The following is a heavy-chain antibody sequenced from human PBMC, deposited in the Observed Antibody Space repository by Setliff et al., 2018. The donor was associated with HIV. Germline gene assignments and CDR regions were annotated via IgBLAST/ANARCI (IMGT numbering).Heavy chain of an antibody. V-gene: IGHV1-8*02. J-gene: IGHJ6*03. Sequence: ASVKVSCKASGGTLSIYTINWVRQATGQGLEWTGWMNPNSGNTGYAQKFQGRITMTRDTSISTAYMELSSLRSEDTAVYYCARGESIAVAYYHYYYMDVWGKGTTVTVS. D-gene: IGHD6-19*01. CDR2: MNPNSGNT. CDR3: ARGESIAVAYYHYYYMDV. CDR1: GGTLSIYT.